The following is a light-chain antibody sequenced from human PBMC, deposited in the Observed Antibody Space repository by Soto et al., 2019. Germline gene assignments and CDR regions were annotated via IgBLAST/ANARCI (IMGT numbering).Light chain of an antibody. Sequence: DIQMTQSPSSVSASVGDRVTITCRASQGINNWLAWYQQKPGRAPKLLIYGVSSLQSGVPSRFSGSGSGTDFTLTINGLQPEDFATYYCQQPDSFPITFGQGTRLEMK. CDR3: QQPDSFPIT. J-gene: IGKJ5*01. V-gene: IGKV1-12*01. CDR1: QGINNW. CDR2: GVS.